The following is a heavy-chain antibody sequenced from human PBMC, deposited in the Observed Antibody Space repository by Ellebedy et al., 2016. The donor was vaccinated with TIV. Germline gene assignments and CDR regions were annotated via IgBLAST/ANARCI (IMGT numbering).Heavy chain of an antibody. V-gene: IGHV3-66*01. J-gene: IGHJ4*02. D-gene: IGHD6-6*01. CDR1: GFTVTSNY. CDR3: ARGGGAARTAPPDY. CDR2: TYSGGTT. Sequence: GESLKISCTASGFTVTSNYMNWIRQAPGKGLEWVSVTYSGGTTYYADSVKGRFIISRDNSKNTLYLQMNSLRVEDTAVYYCARGGGAARTAPPDYWGQGTLVTVSS.